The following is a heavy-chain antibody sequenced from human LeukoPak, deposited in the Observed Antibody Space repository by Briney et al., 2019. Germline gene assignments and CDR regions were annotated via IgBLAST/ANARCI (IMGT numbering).Heavy chain of an antibody. V-gene: IGHV3-23*01. D-gene: IGHD6-19*01. CDR1: GFTFSSYA. CDR3: AKAEVSGGSNRAFDI. J-gene: IGHJ3*02. Sequence: PGGSLRLSCAASGFTFSSYAMSWVRQAPGKGLEWVSTISSGGSSTYYADSVKGRFTISRDNSKNTLYLQMNGLRAEDTALYYCAKAEVSGGSNRAFDIWGQGTMVTVPS. CDR2: ISSGGSST.